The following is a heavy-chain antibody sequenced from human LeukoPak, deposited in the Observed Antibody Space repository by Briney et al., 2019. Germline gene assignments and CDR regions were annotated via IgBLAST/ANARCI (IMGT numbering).Heavy chain of an antibody. Sequence: SGGSLRLSCAASGFTFSSYGMSWFRQAPGKGLEWVSGISGSGGNTYYADSVKGRFTISRDNSKNTLYLQMNSLRADDTAVYYCAKDPERWLQLRLGFSDWGQGTLVTVSS. V-gene: IGHV3-23*01. CDR1: GFTFSSYG. CDR3: AKDPERWLQLRLGFSD. J-gene: IGHJ4*02. CDR2: ISGSGGNT. D-gene: IGHD5-24*01.